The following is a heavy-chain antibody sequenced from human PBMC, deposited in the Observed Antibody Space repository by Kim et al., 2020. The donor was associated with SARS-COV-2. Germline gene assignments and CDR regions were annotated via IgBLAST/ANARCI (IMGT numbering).Heavy chain of an antibody. CDR3: ARTLARITMIVVVTKGAFDI. CDR2: IYYSGST. Sequence: SETLSLTCTVSGGSISSSSYYWGWIRQPPGKGLEWIGSIYYSGSTYYNPSLKSRVTISVDTSKNQFSLKLSSVTAADTAVYYCARTLARITMIVVVTKGAFDIWGQGTMVTVSS. J-gene: IGHJ3*02. D-gene: IGHD3-22*01. CDR1: GGSISSSSYY. V-gene: IGHV4-39*07.